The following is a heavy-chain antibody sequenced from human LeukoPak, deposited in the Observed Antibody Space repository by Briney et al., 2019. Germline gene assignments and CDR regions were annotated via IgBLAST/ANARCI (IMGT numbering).Heavy chain of an antibody. J-gene: IGHJ3*02. Sequence: SETLSLTCTVSGGSISSYYWSWIRQPPGKGLEWIGYIYYSGSTNYNLSLKSRVTISVDTSKNQFSLKLSSVTAADTAVYYCARVRFLEWFYAFDIWGQGTMVTVSS. D-gene: IGHD3-3*01. V-gene: IGHV4-59*01. CDR3: ARVRFLEWFYAFDI. CDR1: GGSISSYY. CDR2: IYYSGST.